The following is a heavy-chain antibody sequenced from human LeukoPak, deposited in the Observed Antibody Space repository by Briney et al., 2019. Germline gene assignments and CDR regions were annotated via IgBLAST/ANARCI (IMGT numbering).Heavy chain of an antibody. CDR3: AGVANYRSGERLDY. V-gene: IGHV4-4*07. CDR2: VYNSGST. CDR1: GGSIGNYY. D-gene: IGHD4/OR15-4a*01. Sequence: SETLSLTCTVSGGSIGNYYWSWIRQPAGKGLEWIGRVYNSGSTNYNPSLKSRVTMSVGTSKNQFSLKLRSVTAADTAVYYCAGVANYRSGERLDYWGQGTLVTVSS. J-gene: IGHJ4*02.